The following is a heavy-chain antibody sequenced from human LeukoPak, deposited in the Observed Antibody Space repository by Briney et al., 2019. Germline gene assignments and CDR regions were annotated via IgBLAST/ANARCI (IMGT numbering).Heavy chain of an antibody. Sequence: SETLSLTCTVSGYSISSGYYWGWIRQPPGKGLEWIGSIYHSGSTYYNPSLKSRVTISVDTSKNQFSLKLSSVTAADTAVYYCARANVDTAMAHDYWGQGTLVTVSS. D-gene: IGHD5-18*01. CDR1: GYSISSGYY. V-gene: IGHV4-38-2*02. J-gene: IGHJ4*02. CDR3: ARANVDTAMAHDY. CDR2: IYHSGST.